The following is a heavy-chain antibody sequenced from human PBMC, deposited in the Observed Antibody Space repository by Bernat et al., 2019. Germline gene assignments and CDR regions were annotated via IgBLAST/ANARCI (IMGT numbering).Heavy chain of an antibody. J-gene: IGHJ5*02. V-gene: IGHV1-2*04. Sequence: QVQLVQSGAEVKKPGASVKVSCKASGYTFTGYYMHWVRQAPGQGLEWMGWINPNSGGTNYAQKVQGWVTMTRDTSISTAYMELSRLRSDDTAVYYCARVGSGFWSGYYTGSWFDPWGQGTLVTVSS. CDR1: GYTFTGYY. D-gene: IGHD3-3*01. CDR2: INPNSGGT. CDR3: ARVGSGFWSGYYTGSWFDP.